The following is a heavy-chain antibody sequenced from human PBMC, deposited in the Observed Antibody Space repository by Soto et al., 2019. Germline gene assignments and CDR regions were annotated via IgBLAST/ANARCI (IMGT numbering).Heavy chain of an antibody. CDR1: GFTFSSYS. Sequence: GGSLRLSCAASGFTFSSYSMTWVRQAPGKGLEWVSDISGSGDYTNYADSVKGRFTIFRDNSKNTLYLQMNSLRAEDTAVYYCAKARGDRGYYSNYFDPWGQGTLVTV. CDR2: ISGSGDYT. CDR3: AKARGDRGYYSNYFDP. V-gene: IGHV3-23*01. J-gene: IGHJ5*02. D-gene: IGHD3-3*01.